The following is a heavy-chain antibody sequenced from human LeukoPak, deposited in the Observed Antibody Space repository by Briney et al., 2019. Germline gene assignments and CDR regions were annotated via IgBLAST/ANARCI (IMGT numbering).Heavy chain of an antibody. CDR2: ISTTGTTV. CDR3: ARGLTMGHF. Sequence: RGSPTLSCAASGFTFSTYDMNWLRQAPGKGLEWVSHISTTGTTVYYADAVKGRFTISRDNAKNSLYLQMNSLRAEDTAVYYCARGLTMGHFGGQGTLVSVPS. D-gene: IGHD4/OR15-4a*01. V-gene: IGHV3-48*03. CDR1: GFTFSTYD. J-gene: IGHJ4*02.